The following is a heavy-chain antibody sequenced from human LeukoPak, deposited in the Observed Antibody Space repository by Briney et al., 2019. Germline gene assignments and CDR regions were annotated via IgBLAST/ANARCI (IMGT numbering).Heavy chain of an antibody. V-gene: IGHV3-21*01. D-gene: IGHD3-10*01. CDR1: GFTFSYYW. Sequence: GGSLRLSCAASGFTFSYYWMSWVRQAPGKGLEWVSSISSSSSYIYYADSVKGRFTISRDNAKNSLYLQMNSLRAEDTAVYYCARDQSGGYYGSGGHDAFDIWGQGTMVTVSS. CDR2: ISSSSSYI. CDR3: ARDQSGGYYGSGGHDAFDI. J-gene: IGHJ3*02.